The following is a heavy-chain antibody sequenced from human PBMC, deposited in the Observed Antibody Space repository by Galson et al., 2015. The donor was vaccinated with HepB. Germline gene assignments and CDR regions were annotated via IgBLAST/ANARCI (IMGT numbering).Heavy chain of an antibody. V-gene: IGHV3-13*05. Sequence: SLRLSCAASGFTFSNYDMHWVRQLTGRGLEWVSGITTAGDPYYPGSVKGRFTISRENAKNSFYLQMNSLRAGDTAVYYCARARPHCTSTNCYLGGDSDYWGQGTLVTVSS. CDR1: GFTFSNYD. CDR2: ITTAGDP. CDR3: ARARPHCTSTNCYLGGDSDY. J-gene: IGHJ4*02. D-gene: IGHD2-2*01.